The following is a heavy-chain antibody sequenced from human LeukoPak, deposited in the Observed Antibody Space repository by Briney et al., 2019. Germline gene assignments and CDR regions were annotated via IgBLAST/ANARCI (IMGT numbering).Heavy chain of an antibody. V-gene: IGHV1-69*04. CDR2: IIPILGIA. Sequence: SVKVSCKASGGTFSSYAISWVRRAPGQGLEWMGRIIPILGIANYAQKFQGKVTITADKSTGTAYMELSSLRSEDTAVYYCARDRGLAKLDYYFDYWGQGTLVTVSS. D-gene: IGHD6-19*01. J-gene: IGHJ4*02. CDR3: ARDRGLAKLDYYFDY. CDR1: GGTFSSYA.